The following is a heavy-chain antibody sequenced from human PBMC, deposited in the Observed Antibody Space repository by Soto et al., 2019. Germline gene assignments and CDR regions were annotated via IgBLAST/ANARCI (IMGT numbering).Heavy chain of an antibody. Sequence: EVQLVESGGGLVQPGGSLRLSCAASGFTFSSYSMNWVRQAPGKGLEWVSYISSSSSTIYYADSVKGRFTISRDNAKKSLYLQMNSLRDEDPAVYYCARVSVARKISGWYDYWGQGTLVTVSS. CDR2: ISSSSSTI. D-gene: IGHD6-19*01. CDR1: GFTFSSYS. J-gene: IGHJ4*02. CDR3: ARVSVARKISGWYDY. V-gene: IGHV3-48*02.